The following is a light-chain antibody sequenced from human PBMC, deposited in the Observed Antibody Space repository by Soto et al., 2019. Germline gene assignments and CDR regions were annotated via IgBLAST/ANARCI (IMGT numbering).Light chain of an antibody. J-gene: IGLJ2*01. CDR2: DAS. CDR1: SSDVGGYNY. Sequence: QSALTQPASVSGSPGQSITISCTGTSSDVGGYNYVSWYQQHPGKAPKLMIYDASNRPSGVSNRFSGSKSGNTASLTISGLQAEDEADYYCSSYTSSSTQVFGGGTKVTVL. V-gene: IGLV2-14*01. CDR3: SSYTSSSTQV.